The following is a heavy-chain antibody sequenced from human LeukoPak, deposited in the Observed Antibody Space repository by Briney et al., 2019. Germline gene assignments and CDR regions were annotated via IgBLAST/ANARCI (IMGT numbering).Heavy chain of an antibody. V-gene: IGHV1-69*13. J-gene: IGHJ4*02. D-gene: IGHD6-13*01. Sequence: GSSVKVSCKASGGTFSSYAISWVRQAPGQGLEWMGGIIPIFGTANYAQKFQGRVTITADESTSTAYMELSSLRSEDTAVYYCARVGEAAAGTGFDYWGQGTLVTVSS. CDR1: GGTFSSYA. CDR3: ARVGEAAAGTGFDY. CDR2: IIPIFGTA.